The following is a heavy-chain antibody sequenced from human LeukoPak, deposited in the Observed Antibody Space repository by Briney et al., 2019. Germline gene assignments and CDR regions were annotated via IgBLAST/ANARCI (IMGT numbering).Heavy chain of an antibody. D-gene: IGHD5-18*01. J-gene: IGHJ4*02. CDR2: ISSSGSTI. CDR1: GFTFSSYE. Sequence: GGSLRLSCAASGFTFSSYEMNWVRQAPGKGLEWASYISSSGSTIYYADTVKGRFTISRDNAKNSLYLQMNSLRAEDTAVYYCARAGAMVTMEALSYWGQGTLVTVSS. CDR3: ARAGAMVTMEALSY. V-gene: IGHV3-48*03.